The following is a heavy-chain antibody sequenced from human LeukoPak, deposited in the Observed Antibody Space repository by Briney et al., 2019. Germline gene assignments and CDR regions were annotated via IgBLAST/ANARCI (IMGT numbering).Heavy chain of an antibody. D-gene: IGHD6-13*01. V-gene: IGHV4-39*07. J-gene: IGHJ4*02. CDR3: ARMLVGSSSWFD. Sequence: SETLSLTCTVSGGSITSSSYYWGWIRQPPGKGLEWIGSVDYSGKTYYNPSLKSRVTISVDTSKGQLSLELSSVTAADTAVYYCARMLVGSSSWFDWGQGTLVTVSS. CDR1: GGSITSSSYY. CDR2: VDYSGKT.